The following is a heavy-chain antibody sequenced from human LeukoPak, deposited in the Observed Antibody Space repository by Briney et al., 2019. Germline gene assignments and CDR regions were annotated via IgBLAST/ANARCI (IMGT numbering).Heavy chain of an antibody. CDR3: ARDLNYGVDY. CDR1: GFTFSRYG. V-gene: IGHV3-33*01. D-gene: IGHD1-7*01. J-gene: IGHJ4*02. Sequence: PGGSLRLSCAASGFTFSRYGMHWVRQAPGKGLEWVAVIWYDGSKKNYADSVKGRFTISRDNSKNTLNLQMTSLRAEDTAVYYCARDLNYGVDYWGQGTLVTVSS. CDR2: IWYDGSKK.